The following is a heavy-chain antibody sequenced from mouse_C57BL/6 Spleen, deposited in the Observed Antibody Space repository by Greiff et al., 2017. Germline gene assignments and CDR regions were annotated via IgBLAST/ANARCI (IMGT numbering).Heavy chain of an antibody. J-gene: IGHJ2*01. Sequence: EVQLVESGGDLVKPGGSLKLSCAASGFTFSSYGMSWVRQTPDQRLEWVATISSGGSYTYYPDSVKGRFTISRDNAKNTLYLQMSSLKSEDTAMYYCARHGELGRDFDYWGQGTTLTVSS. CDR3: ARHGELGRDFDY. V-gene: IGHV5-6*01. CDR1: GFTFSSYG. CDR2: ISSGGSYT. D-gene: IGHD4-1*01.